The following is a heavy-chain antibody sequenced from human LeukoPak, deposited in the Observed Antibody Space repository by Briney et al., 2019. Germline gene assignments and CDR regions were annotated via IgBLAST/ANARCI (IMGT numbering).Heavy chain of an antibody. J-gene: IGHJ3*02. D-gene: IGHD6-13*01. CDR2: ISGSGGST. CDR1: GGSISSSSYY. CDR3: ANIPGYSSSWYRADAFDI. V-gene: IGHV3-23*01. Sequence: PSETLSLTCTVSGGSISSSSYYWGWIRQPPGKGLEWVSAISGSGGSTYYADSVKGRFTISRDNSKNTLYLQMNSLRAEDTAVYYCANIPGYSSSWYRADAFDIWGQGTMVTVSS.